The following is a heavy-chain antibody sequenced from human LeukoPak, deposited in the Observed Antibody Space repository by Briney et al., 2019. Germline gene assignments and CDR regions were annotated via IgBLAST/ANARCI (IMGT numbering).Heavy chain of an antibody. Sequence: PGGSLRLSCAASGFTFSSYAMHWVRQAPGKGLEWVAVISYDGSNKYYADSVKGRFTISRDNSKNTLYLQMNSLRAEDTAVYYCARDAKMVVAEPPSYWGQGTLVTVSS. CDR1: GFTFSSYA. D-gene: IGHD2-15*01. J-gene: IGHJ4*02. V-gene: IGHV3-30-3*01. CDR3: ARDAKMVVAEPPSY. CDR2: ISYDGSNK.